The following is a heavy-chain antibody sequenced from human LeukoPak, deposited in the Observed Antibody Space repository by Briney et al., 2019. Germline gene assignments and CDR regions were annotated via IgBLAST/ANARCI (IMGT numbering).Heavy chain of an antibody. CDR2: INPNSGGT. V-gene: IGHV1-2*02. Sequence: GASVKVSCKASGYTFTGYYMHWVRQAPGQGLEWMGWINPNSGGTNYAQKFQGRVTMTRDTSTSTVYMELSSLRSEDTAVYYCAVESRGIVDYWGQGTLVTVSS. D-gene: IGHD1-26*01. J-gene: IGHJ4*02. CDR1: GYTFTGYY. CDR3: AVESRGIVDY.